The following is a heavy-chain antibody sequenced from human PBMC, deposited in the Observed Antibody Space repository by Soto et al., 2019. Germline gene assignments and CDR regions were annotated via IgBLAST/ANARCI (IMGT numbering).Heavy chain of an antibody. CDR3: ARDRSIAAAGTFWFDP. Sequence: PSETLSLTCTVSGGSISSYYWSRIRQPPGKGLEWIGYIYYSGSTNYNPSLKSRVTISVDTSKNQFSLKLSSVTAADTAVYYCARDRSIAAAGTFWFDPWGQGTLVTVSS. CDR2: IYYSGST. J-gene: IGHJ5*02. D-gene: IGHD6-13*01. CDR1: GGSISSYY. V-gene: IGHV4-59*01.